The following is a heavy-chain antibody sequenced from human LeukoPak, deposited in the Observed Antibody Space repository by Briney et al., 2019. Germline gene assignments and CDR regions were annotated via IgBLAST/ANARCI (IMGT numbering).Heavy chain of an antibody. Sequence: GASVKVSCKASGYTFTSYYMHWVRQAPGQGLEWMGGIIPIFGTANYAQKFQGRVTITADESTSTAYMELSSLGSEDTAVYYCARAYDSSAIPRRFDYWGQGTLVTVSS. V-gene: IGHV1-69*13. CDR3: ARAYDSSAIPRRFDY. J-gene: IGHJ4*02. D-gene: IGHD3-22*01. CDR2: IIPIFGTA. CDR1: GYTFTSYY.